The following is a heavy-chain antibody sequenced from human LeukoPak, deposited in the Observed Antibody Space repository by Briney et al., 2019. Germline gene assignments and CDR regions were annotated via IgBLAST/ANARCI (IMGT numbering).Heavy chain of an antibody. CDR3: AVTKSGYSHGSPSYYFDY. D-gene: IGHD5-18*01. J-gene: IGHJ4*02. CDR1: GGTFSSYA. Sequence: SSVKVSCKASGGTFSSYAISWVRQAPGQGLEWMGGIIPIFGTANYAQKFQGRVTITTDESTSTAYMELSSLRSEDTAVYYCAVTKSGYSHGSPSYYFDYWGQGTLVTVSS. CDR2: IIPIFGTA. V-gene: IGHV1-69*05.